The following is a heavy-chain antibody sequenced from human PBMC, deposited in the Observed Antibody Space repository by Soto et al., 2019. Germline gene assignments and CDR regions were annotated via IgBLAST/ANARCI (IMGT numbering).Heavy chain of an antibody. CDR3: ARDLGGFPDY. CDR1: GYSFTSYG. V-gene: IGHV1-18*01. J-gene: IGHJ4*02. D-gene: IGHD5-12*01. CDR2: ISAYNGNR. Sequence: QVQLAQSGAEGKKPGASVKVSCKASGYSFTSYGISWVRQAPGQRLEWMGWISAYNGNRKYAQKFQGRVTMTTDTSTSTAYMELRSLRSDDTAGYYCARDLGGFPDYWGQGTLVTVSS.